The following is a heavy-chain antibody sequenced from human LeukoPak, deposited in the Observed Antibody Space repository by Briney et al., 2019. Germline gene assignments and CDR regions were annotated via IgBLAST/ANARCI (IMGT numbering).Heavy chain of an antibody. Sequence: PGGSLRLSCAASGFTFSSYAMHWVRQAPGKGLEWVALISYDGSNKYYADSVKGRFTISRDNSKNTLYLQMNSLRAEDTAVYYCAKDRPLDCSGGSCSWGQGTLVTVSS. V-gene: IGHV3-30*04. D-gene: IGHD2-15*01. CDR3: AKDRPLDCSGGSCS. CDR1: GFTFSSYA. J-gene: IGHJ5*02. CDR2: ISYDGSNK.